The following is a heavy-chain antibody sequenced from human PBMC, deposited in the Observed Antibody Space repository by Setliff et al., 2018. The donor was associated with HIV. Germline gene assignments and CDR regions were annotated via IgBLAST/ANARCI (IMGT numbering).Heavy chain of an antibody. D-gene: IGHD3-9*01. Sequence: SETLSLTCTVSGGSISSSSYYWGWIRQPPGEGLEWIGSIYQSGSTYYNPSLKSRVIMAVDMSKNQFSLNLRAVTAADTAVYYCAIHGRDVLRNFDWLPWFDPWGQGTLVPVSS. CDR3: AIHGRDVLRNFDWLPWFDP. CDR2: IYQSGST. J-gene: IGHJ5*02. V-gene: IGHV4-39*01. CDR1: GGSISSSSYY.